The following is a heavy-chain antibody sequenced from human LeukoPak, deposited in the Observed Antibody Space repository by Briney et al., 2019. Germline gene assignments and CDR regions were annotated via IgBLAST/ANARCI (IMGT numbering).Heavy chain of an antibody. D-gene: IGHD3-9*01. CDR2: ISGSGGST. J-gene: IGHJ4*02. CDR1: GFTFSNYA. CDR3: ARSDDIFDY. V-gene: IGHV3-23*01. Sequence: PGGSLRLSCAASGFTFSNYAMSWVRQVPGKGLEWVSVISGSGGSTYYGDSVKGRFTISRDNSKDTLYLQMNSLRAEDTAVYYCARSDDIFDYWGQGTLVTVSS.